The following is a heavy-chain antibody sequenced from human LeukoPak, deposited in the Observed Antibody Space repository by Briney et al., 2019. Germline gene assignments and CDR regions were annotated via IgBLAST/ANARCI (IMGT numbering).Heavy chain of an antibody. J-gene: IGHJ3*02. CDR3: ARDLGYFDAFDI. D-gene: IGHD5-18*01. CDR1: GGSISSYY. Sequence: SETLSLTRTVSGGSISSYYWSWIRQPPGKGLEWIGYIYYSGSTNYNPSLKSRVTISVDTSKNQFSLKLSSVTAADTAVYYCARDLGYFDAFDIWGQGTMVTVSS. V-gene: IGHV4-59*01. CDR2: IYYSGST.